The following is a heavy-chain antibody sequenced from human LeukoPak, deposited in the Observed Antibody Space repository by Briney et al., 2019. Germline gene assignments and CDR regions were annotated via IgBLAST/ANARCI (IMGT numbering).Heavy chain of an antibody. Sequence: GASVKVSCEASGGTFSSYAISWVRQAPGQGLEWMGWIIPIFGTGNYAQKFQGRVTITTDESTSTAYMELSSLRSEDTAVYYCARGSYYYGSGWAAFDIWGQGTMVTVSS. CDR2: IIPIFGTG. V-gene: IGHV1-69*05. D-gene: IGHD3-10*01. CDR1: GGTFSSYA. J-gene: IGHJ3*02. CDR3: ARGSYYYGSGWAAFDI.